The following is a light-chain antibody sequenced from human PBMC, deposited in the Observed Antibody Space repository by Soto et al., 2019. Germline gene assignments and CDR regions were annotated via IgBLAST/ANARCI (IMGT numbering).Light chain of an antibody. V-gene: IGKV3-20*01. CDR1: QSISSGY. CDR3: QQYGGSRLVT. Sequence: ETVLTQSPGTLSLSPGERATLSCRASQSISSGYLAWYQQRPGQAPRLLISGASNRATGIPDRFSGSGSGTDFTLTSSRLEPEDFAVYYCQQYGGSRLVTFGGGTKVEIK. J-gene: IGKJ4*01. CDR2: GAS.